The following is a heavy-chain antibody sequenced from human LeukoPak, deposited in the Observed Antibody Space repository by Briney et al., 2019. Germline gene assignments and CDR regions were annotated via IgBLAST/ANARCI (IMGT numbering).Heavy chain of an antibody. CDR3: AREDSSGYYLFDY. J-gene: IGHJ4*02. V-gene: IGHV1-2*06. D-gene: IGHD3-22*01. CDR2: FNPNSGGT. Sequence: ASVKVSCKASGYTFTGYYMHWVRQAPGQGLEWMGRFNPNSGGTNYAQKFQGRVTMTRDTSISTAYMELSRLRSDDTAVYYYAREDSSGYYLFDYWGQGTLVTVSS. CDR1: GYTFTGYY.